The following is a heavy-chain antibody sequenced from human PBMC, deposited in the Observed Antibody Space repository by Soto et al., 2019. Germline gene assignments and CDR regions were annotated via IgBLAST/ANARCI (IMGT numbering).Heavy chain of an antibody. D-gene: IGHD2-2*01. CDR2: ISDGGST. J-gene: IGHJ6*02. V-gene: IGHV4-59*01. Sequence: SATLSLTYNVSGGSIYTYYWSWLRQSPGKGLEWIGDISDGGSTNYNPSVEIRVTISVDTSKKQVSLKLSSVSAADTAIYFCAGYCSSSISPEDDYFRMDVWGQGTTVTVSS. CDR3: AGYCSSSISPEDDYFRMDV. CDR1: GGSIYTYY.